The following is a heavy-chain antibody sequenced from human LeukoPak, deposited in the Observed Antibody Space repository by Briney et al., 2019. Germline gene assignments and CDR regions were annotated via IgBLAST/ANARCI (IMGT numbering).Heavy chain of an antibody. J-gene: IGHJ4*02. V-gene: IGHV3-43D*03. CDR2: ISWDGGST. Sequence: GGSLRLSCAASGFTFDDYAMHWVRQAPGKGLEWVSLISWDGGSTYYADSVKGRFTISRDNSKNTLYLQMNSLRAEDTAVYYCARGARKGDDYGGFFDYWGQGTLVTVSS. CDR3: ARGARKGDDYGGFFDY. D-gene: IGHD4-23*01. CDR1: GFTFDDYA.